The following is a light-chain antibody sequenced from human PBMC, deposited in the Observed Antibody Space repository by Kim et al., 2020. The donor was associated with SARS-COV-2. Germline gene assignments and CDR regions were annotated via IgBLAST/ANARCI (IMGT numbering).Light chain of an antibody. V-gene: IGKV3-11*01. CDR1: QSVSSY. Sequence: SPASLSLAPGERATLACRASQSVSSYLAWYQQKPGQAPRLLIYDASNRATGIPARFSGSGSGTDFTLTISSLEPEDFAVYYCQQYTFGQGTKLEI. CDR3: QQYT. CDR2: DAS. J-gene: IGKJ2*01.